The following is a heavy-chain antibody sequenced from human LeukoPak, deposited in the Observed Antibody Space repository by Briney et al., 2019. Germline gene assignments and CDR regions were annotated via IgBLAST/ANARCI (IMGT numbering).Heavy chain of an antibody. J-gene: IGHJ4*02. V-gene: IGHV3-23*01. D-gene: IGHD6-19*01. Sequence: GSLRLSCATSGFTFSNYPMGWVRQAPGKGLAGVSALSGSGVSTYYADSVEGRFTISRDNSENTLFLQMDSLRVDDTAVYYCASQRGRSSGWFDYWGQGTLVTVSS. CDR1: GFTFSNYP. CDR3: ASQRGRSSGWFDY. CDR2: LSGSGVST.